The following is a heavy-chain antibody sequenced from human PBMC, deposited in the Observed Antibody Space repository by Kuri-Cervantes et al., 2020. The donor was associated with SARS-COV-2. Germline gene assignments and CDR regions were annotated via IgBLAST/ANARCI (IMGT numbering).Heavy chain of an antibody. Sequence: GGSLRLSCVASGFAFSSYRMHWVRQVQGKGLVWVAQLISDGSRTTYADSVKGRFTISRDNSKNTLYLQMNSLRAEDTAVYYCARDLGLVHPFDIWGQGTMVTVSS. J-gene: IGHJ3*02. CDR1: GFAFSSYR. V-gene: IGHV3-74*01. CDR3: ARDLGLVHPFDI. CDR2: LISDGSRT. D-gene: IGHD3/OR15-3a*01.